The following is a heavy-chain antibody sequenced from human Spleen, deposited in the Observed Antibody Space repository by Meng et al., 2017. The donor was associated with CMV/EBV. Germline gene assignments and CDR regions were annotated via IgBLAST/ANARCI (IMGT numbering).Heavy chain of an antibody. J-gene: IGHJ4*02. D-gene: IGHD6-13*01. CDR2: INHSGST. CDR1: GGFFRGYY. Sequence: SETLSLTCAVYGGFFRGYYWSWIRQPPGMGLEWIGEINHSGSTNYNPTLKSRVTISVDTSKNQFSLKLSSVTAANTAVYYCARDSRYSSSWFPVYYFDCWGQGTLVTVSS. V-gene: IGHV4-34*01. CDR3: ARDSRYSSSWFPVYYFDC.